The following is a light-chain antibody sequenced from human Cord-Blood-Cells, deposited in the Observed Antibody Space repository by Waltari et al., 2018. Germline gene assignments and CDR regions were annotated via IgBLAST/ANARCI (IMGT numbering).Light chain of an antibody. CDR2: ESS. V-gene: IGLV2-23*01. CDR1: SSDVGSYHL. J-gene: IGLJ1*01. CDR3: CSYAGSSTYV. Sequence: QSALTQPASVSGSPGQSITISCTGTSSDVGSYHLVPWYQQHPGKAPKLMIYESSTRPSGVCNRCSGSKSGNTASLTISGLQAEDEADYYCCSYAGSSTYVFGTGTKVTVL.